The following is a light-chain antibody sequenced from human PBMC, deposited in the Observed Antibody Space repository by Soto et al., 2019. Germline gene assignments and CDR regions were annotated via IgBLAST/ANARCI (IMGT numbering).Light chain of an antibody. CDR1: QSVSSSY. CDR2: GAS. Sequence: ETVLAQSPGTLSLSPGERATLSCRASQSVSSSYIAWYQQRPGQTPSLLIYGASTRATGIPDRFSGSGSGTHFTLTISSLEPEDFAVYYCQQRSNWPPAFGQGTRLEIK. V-gene: IGKV3D-20*02. CDR3: QQRSNWPPA. J-gene: IGKJ5*01.